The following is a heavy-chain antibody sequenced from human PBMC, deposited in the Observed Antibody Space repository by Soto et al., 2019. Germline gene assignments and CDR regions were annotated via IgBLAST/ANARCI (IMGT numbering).Heavy chain of an antibody. CDR3: ATQDFRGPTGTT. J-gene: IGHJ4*02. Sequence: EVQLLESGGNLVQPGGSLRLSCAASGFTFNTQAMGWVRQAPGKGLEWLSLISGGGDRTYYGNSVKGRFTISRDNSKNTLYLQMSTLRADDTAVYYCATQDFRGPTGTTWGQGTLVTVSS. V-gene: IGHV3-23*01. CDR1: GFTFNTQA. D-gene: IGHD1-1*01. CDR2: ISGGGDRT.